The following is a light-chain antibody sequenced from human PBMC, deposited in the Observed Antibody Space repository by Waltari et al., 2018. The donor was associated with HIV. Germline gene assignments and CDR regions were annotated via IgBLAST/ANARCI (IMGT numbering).Light chain of an antibody. V-gene: IGKV3D-20*02. CDR2: GAS. J-gene: IGKJ4*01. Sequence: EIVLTQSPGTLSLSPGERATLSCRASQSVSSIYLAWYQQKPGQAPRLLIYGASSRATGIPARFSGSGSGTDFTLTISSLEPEDFAVYYCQQRSNWPPAPTFGGGTKVEI. CDR3: QQRSNWPPAPT. CDR1: QSVSSIY.